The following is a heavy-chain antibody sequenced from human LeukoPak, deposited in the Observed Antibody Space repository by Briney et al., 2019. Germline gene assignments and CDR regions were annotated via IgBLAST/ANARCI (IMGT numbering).Heavy chain of an antibody. CDR1: GGSISSYC. V-gene: IGHV4-59*08. Sequence: SETLSLTCTVSGGSISSYCWSWIRQPPGKGLEWIGYICDTGSTNYNPSLKSRLTISVDTSQNQFSLKLCSVTAADTAVYYCARHDVRSMVAYYFDYWGQGTLVTVSS. D-gene: IGHD4/OR15-4a*01. J-gene: IGHJ4*02. CDR2: ICDTGST. CDR3: ARHDVRSMVAYYFDY.